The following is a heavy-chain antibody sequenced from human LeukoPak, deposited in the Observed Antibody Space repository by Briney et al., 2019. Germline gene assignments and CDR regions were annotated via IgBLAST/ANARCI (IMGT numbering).Heavy chain of an antibody. D-gene: IGHD4-17*01. V-gene: IGHV3-30*04. J-gene: IGHJ6*03. CDR1: GFTFSSYA. CDR2: ISYDGSNK. Sequence: PGGSLRLSCAASGFTFSSYAMHWVRQAPGKGLEWVAVISYDGSNKYYADSVKGRFTISRDNSKNTLYLQMNSLRAKDTAVYYCATHDYGDRYYYYYMDVWGKGTTVTVSS. CDR3: ATHDYGDRYYYYYMDV.